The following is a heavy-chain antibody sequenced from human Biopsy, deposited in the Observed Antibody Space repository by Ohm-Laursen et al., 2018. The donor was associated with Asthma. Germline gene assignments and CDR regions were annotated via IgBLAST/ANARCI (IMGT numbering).Heavy chain of an antibody. CDR3: ASPTYCSGSSCINNYYYALDV. Sequence: ASVKVSCKPSGYTFNSAGITWVRQAPGQGLEWMGWISVYNGNTKVAQKLQDGVTMITDTSTSTAYMELRSLRSDDTAVYYCASPTYCSGSSCINNYYYALDVWGQGTTVTVTS. V-gene: IGHV1-18*01. CDR2: ISVYNGNT. CDR1: GYTFNSAG. J-gene: IGHJ6*02. D-gene: IGHD2-15*01.